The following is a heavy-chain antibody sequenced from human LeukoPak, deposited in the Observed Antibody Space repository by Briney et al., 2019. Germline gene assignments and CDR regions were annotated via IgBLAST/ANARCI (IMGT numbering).Heavy chain of an antibody. CDR2: IYHSGST. J-gene: IGHJ4*02. CDR1: GYSLRRGYY. Sequence: SETLSLTCAVSGYSLRRGYYWGWIRQPSGKGLEWIGRIYHSGSTYYNPSLKSRVTISVDTSKNQFSLKLSSVTAADTAVYYCARHTYYYDSSGLYYFDYWGQGTLVTVSS. D-gene: IGHD3-22*01. V-gene: IGHV4-38-2*01. CDR3: ARHTYYYDSSGLYYFDY.